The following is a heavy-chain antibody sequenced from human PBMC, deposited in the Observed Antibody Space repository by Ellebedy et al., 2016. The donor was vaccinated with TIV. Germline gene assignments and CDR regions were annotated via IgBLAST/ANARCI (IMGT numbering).Heavy chain of an antibody. V-gene: IGHV4-4*07. CDR3: ARRGRITVARGLIKGGTYDY. Sequence: MPSETLSLTCTISGGSINSYCWSWIRQPAGKGLEWIGNIYNSGSTTFSPSLKSRVTLSVDTSKNQVSLKLSSLTAADTAVYYCARRGRITVARGLIKGGTYDYWGQGTLVTVSS. J-gene: IGHJ4*02. D-gene: IGHD3-10*01. CDR2: IYNSGST. CDR1: GGSINSYC.